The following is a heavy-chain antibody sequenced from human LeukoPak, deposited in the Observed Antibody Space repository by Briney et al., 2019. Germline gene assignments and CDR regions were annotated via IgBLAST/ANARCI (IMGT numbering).Heavy chain of an antibody. CDR1: GFTFSSYS. J-gene: IGHJ6*02. Sequence: GGSLRLSCAASGFTFSSYSMNWVRQAPGKGLEWVSSISSSSSYIYYADSVKGRFTISRDNAKNSLYLQMNSLRAEDTAVYYCARAGGITIFGVVKTNYYYYGMDVWGQGTTVTVSS. D-gene: IGHD3-3*01. CDR3: ARAGGITIFGVVKTNYYYYGMDV. V-gene: IGHV3-21*01. CDR2: ISSSSSYI.